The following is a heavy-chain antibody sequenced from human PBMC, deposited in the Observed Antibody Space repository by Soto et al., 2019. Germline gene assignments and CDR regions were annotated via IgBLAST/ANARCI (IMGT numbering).Heavy chain of an antibody. J-gene: IGHJ3*02. Sequence: GGSLRLSCAASGFTFSSYWMSWVRQAPGKGLEWVANIKQDGSEKYYVDSVKGRFTISRDNAKNSLYLQMNSLRAEDTAVYYCARDEAAIVGAPDDAFDIWGQGTMVTVSS. CDR2: IKQDGSEK. CDR1: GFTFSSYW. V-gene: IGHV3-7*01. D-gene: IGHD1-26*01. CDR3: ARDEAAIVGAPDDAFDI.